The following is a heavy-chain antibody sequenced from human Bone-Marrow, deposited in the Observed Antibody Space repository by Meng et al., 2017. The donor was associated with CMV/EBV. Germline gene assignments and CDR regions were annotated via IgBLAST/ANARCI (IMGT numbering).Heavy chain of an antibody. Sequence: VQLVESGAEVKKPGASVKVSCKASGYTFTSYGISWVRQAPGQGLEWMGWISAYNGNTNYAQKLQGRVTMTTDTSISTAYMELSRLRSDDTAVYFCAREREQQLVPDYWGQGTLVTVSS. CDR2: ISAYNGNT. J-gene: IGHJ4*02. CDR3: AREREQQLVPDY. CDR1: GYTFTSYG. V-gene: IGHV1-18*01. D-gene: IGHD6-13*01.